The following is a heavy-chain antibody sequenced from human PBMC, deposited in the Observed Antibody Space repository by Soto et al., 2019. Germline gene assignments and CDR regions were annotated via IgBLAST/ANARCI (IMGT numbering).Heavy chain of an antibody. Sequence: QVQLVQSGAEVKKPGASVKVSCKASGYTFTSYGISWVRQAPGQGLEWMGWISAYNGNTNYAQKLQGRVTTTTDTSTSTAYMELRSLRSDDTAVYYCARPLNYYGSGSCLGYWGQGTLVTVSS. CDR1: GYTFTSYG. CDR2: ISAYNGNT. CDR3: ARPLNYYGSGSCLGY. J-gene: IGHJ4*02. V-gene: IGHV1-18*04. D-gene: IGHD3-10*01.